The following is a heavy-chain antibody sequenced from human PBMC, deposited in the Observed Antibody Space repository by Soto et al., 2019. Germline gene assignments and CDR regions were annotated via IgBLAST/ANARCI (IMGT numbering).Heavy chain of an antibody. CDR2: VSFDGNNK. J-gene: IGHJ5*02. Sequence: QVQLVESGGGVVQPGTSLTLSCVGSGFTFSSYAFHWIRQAPSKGLEWVASVSFDGNNKYYGESVKGRFSVSRDNVKNSLYLQMNDVRPEDTALYFCAKLMGSKRTFGWFDPWGQGTLVTVSS. V-gene: IGHV3-30*18. D-gene: IGHD3-16*01. CDR1: GFTFSSYA. CDR3: AKLMGSKRTFGWFDP.